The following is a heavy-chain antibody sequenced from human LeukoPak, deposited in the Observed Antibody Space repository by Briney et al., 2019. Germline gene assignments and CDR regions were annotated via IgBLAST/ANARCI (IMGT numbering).Heavy chain of an antibody. J-gene: IGHJ3*02. D-gene: IGHD6-6*01. CDR1: GYTFTSCA. V-gene: IGHV7-4-1*02. Sequence: GASVKVSCKASGYTFTSCAMNWVRQAPGQGLEWMGWINTNTGNPTYAQGFTGRFVFSLDTSVSTAYLQISSLKAEDTAVYYCARGEQLVGNDAFDIWGQGTMVTVSS. CDR3: ARGEQLVGNDAFDI. CDR2: INTNTGNP.